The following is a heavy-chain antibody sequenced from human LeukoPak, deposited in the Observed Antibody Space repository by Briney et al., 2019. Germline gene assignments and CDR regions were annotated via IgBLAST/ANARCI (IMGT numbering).Heavy chain of an antibody. D-gene: IGHD2-2*02. CDR2: INHSGST. V-gene: IGHV4-34*01. J-gene: IGHJ5*02. CDR1: GGSFSGYY. Sequence: PSETLSLTCAVYGGSFSGYYWSWIRQPPGKGLEWIWEINHSGSTNYNPSLKSRVTISVDTSKNPFSLKLSSVTAADTAVYYCARHWGYCSSTSCYTVRWFDPWGQGTLVTVSS. CDR3: ARHWGYCSSTSCYTVRWFDP.